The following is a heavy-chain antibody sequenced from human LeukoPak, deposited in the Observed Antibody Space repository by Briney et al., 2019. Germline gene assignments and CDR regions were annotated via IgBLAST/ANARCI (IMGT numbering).Heavy chain of an antibody. CDR3: ARGTIPYDSSGYHV. J-gene: IGHJ4*02. D-gene: IGHD3-22*01. Sequence: PSETLSLTCTVSGGSISSGGYYWSWIRQHPGKGLEWIGYIYYGGSTYYNPSLKSRVTISVDTSKNQFSLKLSSVTAADTAVYYCARGTIPYDSSGYHVWGQGTLVTVSS. CDR1: GGSISSGGYY. V-gene: IGHV4-31*03. CDR2: IYYGGST.